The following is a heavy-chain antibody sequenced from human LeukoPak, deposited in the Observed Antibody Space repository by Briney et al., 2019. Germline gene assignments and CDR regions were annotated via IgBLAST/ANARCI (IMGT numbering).Heavy chain of an antibody. CDR2: IKSSGYST. J-gene: IGHJ4*02. V-gene: IGHV3-23*01. D-gene: IGHD4-17*01. CDR3: AKDILDYGAFDY. CDR1: GFTFRTYA. Sequence: EGSLKLSCAASGFTFRTYAMSWVRQAPGKGLEWVSAIKSSGYSTHYADSVKGRFTISRDNSKDTLFLQMNSLRAEDTAVYYCAKDILDYGAFDYRGQGTLVTVSS.